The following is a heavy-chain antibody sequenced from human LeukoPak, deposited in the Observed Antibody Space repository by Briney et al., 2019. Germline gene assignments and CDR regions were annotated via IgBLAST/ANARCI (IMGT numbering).Heavy chain of an antibody. Sequence: GGSLRLSCAASGFTFSSYAMSLVRQAPGKGLEWVSAISGSGGSTYYADSVKGRFTISRDNYKNTLYLQMNSLRAEDTAVYYCAKDALRFLEWFPGPNDAFDIWGQGTMVTVSS. J-gene: IGHJ3*02. V-gene: IGHV3-23*01. CDR3: AKDALRFLEWFPGPNDAFDI. CDR1: GFTFSSYA. CDR2: ISGSGGST. D-gene: IGHD3-3*01.